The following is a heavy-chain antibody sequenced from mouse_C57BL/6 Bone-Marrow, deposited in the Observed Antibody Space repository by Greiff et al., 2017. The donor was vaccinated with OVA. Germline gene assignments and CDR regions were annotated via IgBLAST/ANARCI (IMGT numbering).Heavy chain of an antibody. CDR2: ISDGGSYT. CDR3: ARDHHYSNLAY. J-gene: IGHJ3*01. Sequence: EVQGVESGGGLVKPGGSLKLSCAASGFTFSSYAMSWVRQTPEKRLEWVATISDGGSYTYYPDNVKGRFTISRDNAKNNRYLQMSHLKSEDTAMYYCARDHHYSNLAYWGQGTLVTVSA. CDR1: GFTFSSYA. D-gene: IGHD2-5*01. V-gene: IGHV5-4*01.